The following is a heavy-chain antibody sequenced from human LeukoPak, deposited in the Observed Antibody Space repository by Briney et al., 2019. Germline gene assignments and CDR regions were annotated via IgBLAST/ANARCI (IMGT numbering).Heavy chain of an antibody. Sequence: GGSLRLSCAASGFTFDDYAMHWVRQAPGKGLEWVSGISWNSGSIGYADSVKGRFTISRDNAKNSLYLQMNSLRAEDTAVYYCARRGYDSSGSLFDYWGQGTLVTVSS. D-gene: IGHD3-22*01. V-gene: IGHV3-9*01. CDR2: ISWNSGSI. CDR3: ARRGYDSSGSLFDY. CDR1: GFTFDDYA. J-gene: IGHJ4*02.